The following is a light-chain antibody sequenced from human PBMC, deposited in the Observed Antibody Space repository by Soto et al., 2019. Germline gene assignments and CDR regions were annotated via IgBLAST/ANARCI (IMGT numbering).Light chain of an antibody. CDR2: GAS. CDR1: QSVSSSY. CDR3: QQYGSSIT. Sequence: EIVLTQSPGTLSLSPGERATLSCRASQSVSSSYLAWYQQKAGQAPRLLMYGASSRATGIPDRFSGSGSGTDFTLTISSLEPEDFAVYYCQQYGSSITFGQGTRLEIK. J-gene: IGKJ5*01. V-gene: IGKV3-20*01.